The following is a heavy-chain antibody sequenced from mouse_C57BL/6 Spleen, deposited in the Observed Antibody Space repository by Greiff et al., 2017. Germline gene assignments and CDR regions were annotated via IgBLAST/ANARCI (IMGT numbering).Heavy chain of an antibody. Sequence: VQLQQSGPELVKPGASVKISRKSSGYTFTDYYMNWVKQSHGKSLEWIGDINPNNGGTSYNQKFKGNATLTVDKSSSTAYMELRSLTSEDSAVYYCARRGGVYAMDYWGQGTSVTVSS. CDR3: ARRGGVYAMDY. CDR1: GYTFTDYY. CDR2: INPNNGGT. V-gene: IGHV1-26*01. J-gene: IGHJ4*01.